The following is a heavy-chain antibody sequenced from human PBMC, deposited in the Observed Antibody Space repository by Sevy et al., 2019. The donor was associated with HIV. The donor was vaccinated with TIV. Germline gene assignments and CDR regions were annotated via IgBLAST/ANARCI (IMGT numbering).Heavy chain of an antibody. D-gene: IGHD6-19*01. V-gene: IGHV3-23*01. CDR3: AKAGVAVAGTFDLFYFDY. CDR1: GFTFSSYA. CDR2: ISSRGGST. Sequence: GGSLRLSCAASGFTFSSYAMSWVRQAPGKGLEWVSTISSRGGSTSYADSVKGRFTISRDNSKNTLSLLMNSLRAEDTALYYCAKAGVAVAGTFDLFYFDYWGQGTLVTVSS. J-gene: IGHJ4*02.